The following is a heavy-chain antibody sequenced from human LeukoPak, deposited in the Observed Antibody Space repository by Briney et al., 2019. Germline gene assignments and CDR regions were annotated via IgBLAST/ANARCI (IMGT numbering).Heavy chain of an antibody. J-gene: IGHJ3*02. D-gene: IGHD6-19*01. CDR2: ISYDGSNK. CDR1: GFTFSSYA. V-gene: IGHV3-30-3*01. Sequence: GRSLRLSCAASGFTFSSYAMHWVRQAPGKGLEWVAVISYDGSNKYYADSVKGRFTISRDNSKNTLYLQMNSLRAEDTAVYYCARAFSSGWYRGAFDIWGQGTMVTVSS. CDR3: ARAFSSGWYRGAFDI.